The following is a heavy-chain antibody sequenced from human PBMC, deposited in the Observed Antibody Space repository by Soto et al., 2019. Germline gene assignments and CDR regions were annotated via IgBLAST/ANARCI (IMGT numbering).Heavy chain of an antibody. Sequence: PGXSLKISHKSSGYSFSSYCLAWVRQMPGKALEWMGIIYPVDSDTRYSPSFQGQVTISVDKSISTAYLQWSSLEASDSGIYYCATHPWGLVVPAAPPNAFDVWGQGTRVTVSS. CDR1: GYSFSSYC. J-gene: IGHJ3*01. V-gene: IGHV5-51*01. CDR2: IYPVDSDT. CDR3: ATHPWGLVVPAAPPNAFDV. D-gene: IGHD2-2*01.